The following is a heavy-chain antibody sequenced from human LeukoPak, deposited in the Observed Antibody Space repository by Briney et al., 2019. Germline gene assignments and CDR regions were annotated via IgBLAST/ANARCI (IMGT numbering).Heavy chain of an antibody. CDR2: INHSGST. J-gene: IGHJ5*02. CDR1: GGSFSGYY. Sequence: PSETLSLTCAVYGGSFSGYYWIWIPQPPGKGLEWIGEINHSGSTNYNPSLKSRVTISVDTSKNQFSLKLSSVTAADTSVYYCASTWGRTWFDTWGERKLVTVSS. CDR3: ASTWGRTWFDT. V-gene: IGHV4-34*01. D-gene: IGHD3-16*01.